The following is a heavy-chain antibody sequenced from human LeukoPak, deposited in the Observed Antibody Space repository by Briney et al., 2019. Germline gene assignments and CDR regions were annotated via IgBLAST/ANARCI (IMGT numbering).Heavy chain of an antibody. D-gene: IGHD6-13*01. CDR1: GDSVSRNSAA. Sequence: QTLSLTCAISGDSVSRNSAAWNWIRQSPSRDLEWPVRTYYRSKWYNDYAVSVKSRITINPDTSKNQFSLQLNSVTPEDTAVYYCARGGSSSWDDAFDIWGQGTMVTVSS. J-gene: IGHJ3*02. CDR3: ARGGSSSWDDAFDI. CDR2: TYYRSKWYN. V-gene: IGHV6-1*01.